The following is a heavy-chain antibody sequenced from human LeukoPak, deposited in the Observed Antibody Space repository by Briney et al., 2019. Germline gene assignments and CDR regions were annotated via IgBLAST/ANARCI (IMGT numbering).Heavy chain of an antibody. Sequence: SETLSLTCTVSGGSISSYHWSWIRQPPGKGLEWIGYIYYSGSTNHNPSLKSRVTISVDTSKNQFSLKLSSVTAADTAVYYCARAYYYGSGSYAFDIWGQGTMVAVSS. CDR2: IYYSGST. D-gene: IGHD3-10*01. J-gene: IGHJ3*02. CDR3: ARAYYYGSGSYAFDI. V-gene: IGHV4-59*01. CDR1: GGSISSYH.